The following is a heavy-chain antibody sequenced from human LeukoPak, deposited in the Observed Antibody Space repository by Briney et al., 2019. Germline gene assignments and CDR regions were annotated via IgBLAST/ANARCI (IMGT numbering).Heavy chain of an antibody. CDR2: ISGSGGST. CDR1: GFTFSNYG. Sequence: GGSLRLSCTASGFTFSNYGMRWVRQAPGKGLEWVSGISGSGGSTYYADFVKGRFTISRDNSKNTLYLQMNSLRAEDTAVYYCARDPLTFGGVYPYWGQGTLVTVSS. D-gene: IGHD3-16*01. J-gene: IGHJ4*02. CDR3: ARDPLTFGGVYPY. V-gene: IGHV3-23*01.